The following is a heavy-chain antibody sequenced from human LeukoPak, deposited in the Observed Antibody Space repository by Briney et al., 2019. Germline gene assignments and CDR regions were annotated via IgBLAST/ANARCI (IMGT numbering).Heavy chain of an antibody. CDR1: GLTFSNAW. CDR2: INHSGNT. Sequence: GSLRLSCAASGLTFSNAWMSWIRQPPGKGLEWIGEINHSGNTNYNPSLKSRVTISVDTSKNQFSLKLNSVTAADTAVYYCARGRLGQQLVGSRYYYYYMDVWGKGTTVTVSS. CDR3: ARGRLGQQLVGSRYYYYYMDV. J-gene: IGHJ6*03. D-gene: IGHD6-13*01. V-gene: IGHV4-34*01.